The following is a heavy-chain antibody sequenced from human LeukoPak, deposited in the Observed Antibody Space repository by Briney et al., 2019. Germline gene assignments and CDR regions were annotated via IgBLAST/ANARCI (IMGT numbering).Heavy chain of an antibody. D-gene: IGHD3-22*01. CDR2: IYHSGST. J-gene: IGHJ4*02. Sequence: SETLSLTCTVSGGSISSGGYYWSWIRQPPGKGLEWIGYIYHSGSTYYNPSLKSRVTISVYRSKNQFSLKLSSVTAADTAVYYCADYDSSGYPYWGQGTLVTVSS. CDR1: GGSISSGGYY. V-gene: IGHV4-30-2*01. CDR3: ADYDSSGYPY.